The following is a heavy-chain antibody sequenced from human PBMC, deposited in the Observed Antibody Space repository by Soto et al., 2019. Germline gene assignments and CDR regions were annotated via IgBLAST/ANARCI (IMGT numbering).Heavy chain of an antibody. CDR3: EKGPEQLVNGVFDY. Sequence: PVGSLRLSFAASGFTLSSCVMTWVRQAPGKGLEWVSGIDTGGGVTYYADSVKVRFTISRDNSKNTLYLQMNSLRAEDTAVYYCEKGPEQLVNGVFDYWGQGTLVTVSS. V-gene: IGHV3-23*01. J-gene: IGHJ4*02. CDR2: IDTGGGVT. CDR1: GFTLSSCV. D-gene: IGHD6-6*01.